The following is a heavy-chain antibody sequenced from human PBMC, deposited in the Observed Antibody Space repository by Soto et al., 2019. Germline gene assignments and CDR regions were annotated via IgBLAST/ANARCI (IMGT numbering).Heavy chain of an antibody. D-gene: IGHD3-22*01. J-gene: IGHJ6*02. CDR3: ARFYYDSSGYLPSPYYYYYGMDV. Sequence: GGSLRLSCAASGFTFSSYWMSWVRQAPGKGLEWVANIKQDGSEKYYVDSVKGRFTISRDNAKNSLYLQMNSLRAEDTAVFYCARFYYDSSGYLPSPYYYYYGMDVWGQGTTVTVSS. V-gene: IGHV3-7*04. CDR1: GFTFSSYW. CDR2: IKQDGSEK.